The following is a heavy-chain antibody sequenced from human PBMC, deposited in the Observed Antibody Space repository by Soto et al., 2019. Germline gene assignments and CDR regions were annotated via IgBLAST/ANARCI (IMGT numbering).Heavy chain of an antibody. CDR2: IYYTGSA. J-gene: IGHJ4*02. D-gene: IGHD1-26*01. Sequence: QVQLQESGPGLVKPSQTLSLTCTVSGDSISSGDYYWSWIRQHPGKGLEWIGYIYYTGSAYYNPSLRSRVSISIETSKTQFSLDLNSVAAADTAVYYCARGYYIFNYFDYWGQGTLVTVSS. V-gene: IGHV4-31*03. CDR1: GDSISSGDYY. CDR3: ARGYYIFNYFDY.